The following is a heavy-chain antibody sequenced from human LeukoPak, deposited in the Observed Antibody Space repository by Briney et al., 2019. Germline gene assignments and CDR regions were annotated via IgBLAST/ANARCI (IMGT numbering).Heavy chain of an antibody. J-gene: IGHJ3*02. CDR1: GYTFTSYG. Sequence: ASVKVSCKASGYTFTSYGISWVRQAPGQGLEWMGWINTNTGNPTYAQGFTGRFVFSLDTSVSTAYLQISSLKAEDTAVYYCAAQYYDFWSGYSGLQDAFDIWGQGTMVTVSS. V-gene: IGHV7-4-1*02. CDR3: AAQYYDFWSGYSGLQDAFDI. D-gene: IGHD3-3*01. CDR2: INTNTGNP.